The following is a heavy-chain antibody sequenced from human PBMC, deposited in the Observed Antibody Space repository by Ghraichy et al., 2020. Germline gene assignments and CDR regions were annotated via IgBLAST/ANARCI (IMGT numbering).Heavy chain of an antibody. D-gene: IGHD2-15*01. V-gene: IGHV3-7*01. Sequence: GESLHISCAASGFSFSRYWMTWVRQAPGKGLEWVANINQDATDKNYVDSVKGRFTISRDNAKNSLYLQMNSLRAEDTAVYYCARDVGYCADCWGQGTLVTVSS. CDR2: INQDATDK. J-gene: IGHJ4*02. CDR1: GFSFSRYW. CDR3: ARDVGYCADC.